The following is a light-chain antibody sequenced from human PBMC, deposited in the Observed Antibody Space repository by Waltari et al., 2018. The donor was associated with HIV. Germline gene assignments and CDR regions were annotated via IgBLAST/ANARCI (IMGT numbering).Light chain of an antibody. V-gene: IGKV1-39*01. CDR2: ATS. CDR1: QSITKY. CDR3: QQSYNNPWT. J-gene: IGKJ1*01. Sequence: DIQMTQSPSSLSASVGDRVTIPCRASQSITKYLNWYQQKPVTAPKLLIYATSSLQSGVPSRVSGRGSGTVFTLTIDSLQPEDFATYYGQQSYNNPWTFGQGTKVEMK.